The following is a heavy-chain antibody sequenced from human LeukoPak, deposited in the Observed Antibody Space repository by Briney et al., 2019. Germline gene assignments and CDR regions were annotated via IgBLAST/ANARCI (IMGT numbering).Heavy chain of an antibody. CDR3: ARDGTAGGGVYSGSYGY. Sequence: PGGSLRLSCAASGFRFSSYAMSWVRQAPGKGLEWVAVISYDGSNKYYADSVKGRFTISRDNSKNTLYLQMNSLRAEDTAVYYCARDGTAGGGVYSGSYGYWGQGTLVTVSS. D-gene: IGHD1-26*01. CDR1: GFRFSSYA. J-gene: IGHJ4*02. V-gene: IGHV3-30-3*01. CDR2: ISYDGSNK.